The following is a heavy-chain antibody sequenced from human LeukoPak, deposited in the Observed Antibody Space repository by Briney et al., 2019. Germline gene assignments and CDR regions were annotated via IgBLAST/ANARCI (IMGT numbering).Heavy chain of an antibody. CDR3: AKHSAIRAFEY. J-gene: IGHJ4*02. CDR1: GFTFSDYA. Sequence: PGGSLRLSCEASGFTFSDYAMHWVRQAPGKGLEWVSGISWDGVSIGYGGSVKGRFVTSRDNVRNFLYLQMNNLKTEDTAFYYCAKHSAIRAFEYWGQGILVTVSS. CDR2: ISWDGVSI. V-gene: IGHV3-9*01.